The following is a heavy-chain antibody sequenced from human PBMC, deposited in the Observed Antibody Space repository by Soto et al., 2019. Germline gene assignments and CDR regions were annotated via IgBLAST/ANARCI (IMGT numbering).Heavy chain of an antibody. D-gene: IGHD3-22*01. Sequence: QVQLVESGGGVVQPGRSLRLSCAASGFGFSTYAMHWVRQAPGKGLEWVALISYVGGIKYYADSVKGRFIISRDNSENTLYLQLNSLRPEDTAVYYCARSYDSGGHYYFDYWGQGTLVTVSS. CDR2: ISYVGGIK. V-gene: IGHV3-30*01. CDR3: ARSYDSGGHYYFDY. J-gene: IGHJ4*02. CDR1: GFGFSTYA.